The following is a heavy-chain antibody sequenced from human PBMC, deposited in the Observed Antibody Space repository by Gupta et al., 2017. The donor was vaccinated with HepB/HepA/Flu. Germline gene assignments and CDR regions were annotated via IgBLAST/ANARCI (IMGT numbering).Heavy chain of an antibody. J-gene: IGHJ4*02. V-gene: IGHV3-23*01. CDR2: ISGSGSIRGGGGST. CDR1: GFTFSSYA. CDR3: APSGPAYGSGGRCYTQ. D-gene: IGHD2-15*01. Sequence: EVQLLESGGGLVQPVGSLRLSCATSGFTFSSYAMSWVRQAPGKGLELVSGISGSGSIRGGGGSTFYADSVKGRFTISRDNSKKILYLEMNSLRVEDTAVYYCAPSGPAYGSGGRCYTQWGQGTLVSVPS.